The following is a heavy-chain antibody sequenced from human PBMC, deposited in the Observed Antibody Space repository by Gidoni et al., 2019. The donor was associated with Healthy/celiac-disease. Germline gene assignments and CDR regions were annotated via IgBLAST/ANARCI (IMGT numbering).Heavy chain of an antibody. D-gene: IGHD5-18*01. Sequence: QVQLVQSGAEVTKPGSSVKVSCKASGGTFSSYTISWVRQAPGQGLEWMGRIIPILGIANYAQKFQGRVTITADKSTSTAYMELSSLRSEDTAVYYCVNGYSYGYTPPFYFDYWGQGTLVTVSS. CDR2: IIPILGIA. V-gene: IGHV1-69*02. J-gene: IGHJ4*02. CDR1: GGTFSSYT. CDR3: VNGYSYGYTPPFYFDY.